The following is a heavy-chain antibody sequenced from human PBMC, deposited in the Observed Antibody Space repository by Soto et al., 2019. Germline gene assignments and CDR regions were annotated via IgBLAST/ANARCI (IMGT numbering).Heavy chain of an antibody. CDR3: ARGPPPKYDSSGYRALDY. CDR1: GFTFSSYA. Sequence: TGGSLRLSCAASGFTFSSYAMHWVRQAPGKGLEWVAVISYDGSNKYYADSVKGRFTISRDNSKNTLYLQMNSLRAEDTAVYYCARGPPPKYDSSGYRALDYWGQGTLVTVSS. D-gene: IGHD3-22*01. V-gene: IGHV3-30-3*01. CDR2: ISYDGSNK. J-gene: IGHJ4*02.